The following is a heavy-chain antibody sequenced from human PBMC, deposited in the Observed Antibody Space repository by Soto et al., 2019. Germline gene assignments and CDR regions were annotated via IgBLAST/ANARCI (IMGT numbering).Heavy chain of an antibody. Sequence: GGSLRLSCAASGFTFSSYGMHWVRQAPGKGLEWVAVIWYDGSNKYYADSVKGRFTISRDNSKNTRYLQMNSLRAEDTAVYYCARGSVSGGYGGGRYWGQGTLVTVSS. CDR1: GFTFSSYG. V-gene: IGHV3-33*01. CDR2: IWYDGSNK. CDR3: ARGSVSGGYGGGRY. D-gene: IGHD3-16*01. J-gene: IGHJ4*02.